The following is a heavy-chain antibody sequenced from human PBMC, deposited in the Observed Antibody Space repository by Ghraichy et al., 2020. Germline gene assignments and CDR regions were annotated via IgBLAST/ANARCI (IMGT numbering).Heavy chain of an antibody. D-gene: IGHD2-21*02. CDR2: ISAYNGNT. V-gene: IGHV1-18*04. J-gene: IGHJ6*02. CDR1: GYTFTSYG. Sequence: ASVKVSCKASGYTFTSYGISWVRQAPGQGLEWMGWISAYNGNTNYAQKLQGRVTMTTDTSTSTAYMELRSLRSDDTAVYYCAREEHIVVVTAIRHLFPTAYDGMDVWGQGTTVTVSS. CDR3: AREEHIVVVTAIRHLFPTAYDGMDV.